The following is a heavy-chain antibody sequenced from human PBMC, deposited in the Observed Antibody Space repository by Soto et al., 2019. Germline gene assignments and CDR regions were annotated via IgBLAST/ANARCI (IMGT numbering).Heavy chain of an antibody. CDR3: ARVRMKIVQERWLVAADRDYYYYGMDV. J-gene: IGHJ6*02. V-gene: IGHV4-4*02. D-gene: IGHD6-19*01. Sequence: SETLSLTCAVSGGSISNTNWWSWVRQPPGKGLEWIGEIYYSGSTNYNPSFKSRVTISVDTSKNQFSLKLSSVTAADTAVYYCARVRMKIVQERWLVAADRDYYYYGMDVWGQGTTVTVSS. CDR2: IYYSGST. CDR1: GGSISNTNW.